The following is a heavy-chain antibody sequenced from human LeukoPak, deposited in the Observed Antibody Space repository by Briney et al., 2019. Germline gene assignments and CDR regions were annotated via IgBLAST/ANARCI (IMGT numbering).Heavy chain of an antibody. J-gene: IGHJ4*02. V-gene: IGHV3-74*01. CDR3: ARDYGFWSGYGFDY. CDR2: IHRDGSTT. Sequence: GGSLRLSCAASGFTFSSYWMHWVRQAPGKGLVWVSRIHRDGSTTYYADSVKGRFTISRDNAKNTLYLKMNSLRAEDTAVYYCARDYGFWSGYGFDYWGQGAPLTVSS. CDR1: GFTFSSYW. D-gene: IGHD3-3*01.